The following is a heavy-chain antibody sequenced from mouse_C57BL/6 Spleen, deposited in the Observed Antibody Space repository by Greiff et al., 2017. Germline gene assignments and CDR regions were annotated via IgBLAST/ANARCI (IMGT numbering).Heavy chain of an antibody. CDR2: IRNKANGYTT. Sequence: EVQGVESGGGLVQPGGSLSLSCAASGFTFTDYYMSWVRQPPGKALEWLGFIRNKANGYTTEYSASVKGRFTISRDNSQRILYLQMNALRAEDSATYYCARYFGSSYVRYFDVWGTGTTVTVSS. J-gene: IGHJ1*03. V-gene: IGHV7-3*01. D-gene: IGHD1-1*01. CDR1: GFTFTDYY. CDR3: ARYFGSSYVRYFDV.